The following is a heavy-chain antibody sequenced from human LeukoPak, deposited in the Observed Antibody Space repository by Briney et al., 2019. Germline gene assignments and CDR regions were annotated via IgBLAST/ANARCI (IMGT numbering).Heavy chain of an antibody. CDR2: ISASGYNT. J-gene: IGHJ4*02. CDR3: TTEGYYVSGIY. V-gene: IGHV3-23*01. Sequence: PGGSLRLSCAASGFTFDSYAMSWVRQAPGKGLEWVSAISASGYNTYYADSVKGRFTISRDTSKNTLYLQMNSLGAEDTAVYYCTTEGYYVSGIYWGQGTLVTVSS. D-gene: IGHD3-10*01. CDR1: GFTFDSYA.